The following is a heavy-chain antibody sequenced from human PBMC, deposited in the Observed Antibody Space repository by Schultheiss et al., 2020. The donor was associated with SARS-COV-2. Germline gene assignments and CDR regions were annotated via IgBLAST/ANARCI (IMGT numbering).Heavy chain of an antibody. CDR1: GFTFDDYG. V-gene: IGHV3-7*03. Sequence: GGSLRLSCAASGFTFDDYGMSWVRQAPGKGLEWVANIKQDGSEKYYVDSVKGRFTISRDNAKNSLYLQMNSLRAEDTALYYCAKDMNAALYGMDVWGQGTTVTVSS. D-gene: IGHD2-2*01. CDR3: AKDMNAALYGMDV. CDR2: IKQDGSEK. J-gene: IGHJ6*02.